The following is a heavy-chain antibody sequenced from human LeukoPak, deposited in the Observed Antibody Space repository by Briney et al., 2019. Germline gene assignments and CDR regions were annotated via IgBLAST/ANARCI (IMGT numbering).Heavy chain of an antibody. D-gene: IGHD2-2*01. V-gene: IGHV4-31*03. CDR3: ARGPRKYQLLYIDY. Sequence: PSQTLSLTCTVSGGSISSGGYYWSWIRQHPGKGLEWIGYIYYSGSTYYNPSLKSRVTISVDTSKNQFSLKLSSVTAADTAVYYCARGPRKYQLLYIDYWGQGTLVTVSS. CDR2: IYYSGST. J-gene: IGHJ4*02. CDR1: GGSISSGGYY.